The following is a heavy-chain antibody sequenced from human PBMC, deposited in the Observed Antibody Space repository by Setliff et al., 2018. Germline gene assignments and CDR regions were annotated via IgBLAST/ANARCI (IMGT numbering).Heavy chain of an antibody. CDR2: IGAYNGNT. CDR1: GYTFTNYG. D-gene: IGHD3-22*01. J-gene: IGHJ4*02. CDR3: ARDLGRGYYYDSSGQKVGDY. V-gene: IGHV1-18*01. Sequence: ASVKVSCKASGYTFTNYGVTWVRQAPGQGLEWMGWIGAYNGNTYNAHKFQGRVTMTSDTSTSTAYMELRSLRSDDTAVYYCARDLGRGYYYDSSGQKVGDYWGQGTLVTVSS.